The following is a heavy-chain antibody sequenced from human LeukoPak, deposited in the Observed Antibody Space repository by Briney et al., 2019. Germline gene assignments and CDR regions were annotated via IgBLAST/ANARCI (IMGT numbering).Heavy chain of an antibody. Sequence: GGSLRLSCAASGFTFRNYCMTWVRQVPGKGLEGVAGIKQDESEKYFLDSVKGRFTISRDNAENSLYLQMNSLRAEDTAVYYCARVYYQDSGTSYRHLDYWGQGTLVTVSS. CDR1: GFTFRNYC. CDR2: IKQDESEK. CDR3: ARVYYQDSGTSYRHLDY. V-gene: IGHV3-7*01. J-gene: IGHJ4*02. D-gene: IGHD3-22*01.